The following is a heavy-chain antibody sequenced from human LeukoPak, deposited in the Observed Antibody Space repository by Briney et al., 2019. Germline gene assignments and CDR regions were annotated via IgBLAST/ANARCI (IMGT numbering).Heavy chain of an antibody. CDR1: VFTLSSNW. CDR3: ARWGQTSGYYYVDN. Sequence: GGSLRLSCGASVFTLSSNWMTWVRQAPGRGLEWVASINQDGSVKYYVDSVKGRFTISRDNARNSLSLQMNSLGVEDTAVYFCARWGQTSGYYYVDNWGQGTLVTVSS. D-gene: IGHD5-12*01. V-gene: IGHV3-7*01. CDR2: INQDGSVK. J-gene: IGHJ4*02.